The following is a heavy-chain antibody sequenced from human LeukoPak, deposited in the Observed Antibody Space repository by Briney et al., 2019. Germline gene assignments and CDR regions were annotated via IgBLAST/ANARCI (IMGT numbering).Heavy chain of an antibody. CDR2: INPSGGST. V-gene: IGHV1-46*01. CDR1: GYTFTSYY. Sequence: ASVKVSCKASGYTFTSYYMHWVRQAPGQGLEWMGIINPSGGSTSYAQKFQGRVTITTDESTSTAYMELSSLRSEDTAVYYCAATYYYDSSGYYKAFDIWGQGTMVTVSS. J-gene: IGHJ3*02. CDR3: AATYYYDSSGYYKAFDI. D-gene: IGHD3-22*01.